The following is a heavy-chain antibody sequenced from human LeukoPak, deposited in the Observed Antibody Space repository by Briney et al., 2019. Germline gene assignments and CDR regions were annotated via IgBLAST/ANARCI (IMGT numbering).Heavy chain of an antibody. D-gene: IGHD3-22*01. V-gene: IGHV3-49*03. CDR3: TRDVDYYDSSVYYPADI. CDR1: GFTFGDYA. Sequence: GGSLRLSCTASGFTFGDYAMSWFRQAPGKGLEWVGFIRSKAYGGTTEYAASVKGRFTISRDDSKSIAYLQMNSLKTEDTAVYYCTRDVDYYDSSVYYPADIWGQGTMVTVSS. CDR2: IRSKAYGGTT. J-gene: IGHJ3*02.